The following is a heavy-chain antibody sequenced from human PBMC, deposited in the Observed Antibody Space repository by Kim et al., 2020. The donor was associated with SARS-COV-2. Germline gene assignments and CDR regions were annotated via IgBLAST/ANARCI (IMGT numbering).Heavy chain of an antibody. Sequence: ADSVKGRFTITRDNAKNSLYLQMNSLRAEDTAVYYCARTYDSSGYYPGYWGQGTLVTVSS. V-gene: IGHV3-21*01. D-gene: IGHD3-22*01. CDR3: ARTYDSSGYYPGY. J-gene: IGHJ4*02.